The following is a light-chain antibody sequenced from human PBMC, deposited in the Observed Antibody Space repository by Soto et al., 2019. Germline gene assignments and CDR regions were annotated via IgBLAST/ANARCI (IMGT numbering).Light chain of an antibody. CDR1: SSDIGAYNF. Sequence: QSALTQPASVPGSPGQSITISCTGTSSDIGAYNFVSWYQQHPGKAPKLMLYDVNIRPSGVSNRFSGSKSVNTASLTISGLQAEDEADYYCTSWTTSTTMIFGGGTKVTVL. CDR3: TSWTTSTTMI. J-gene: IGLJ2*01. CDR2: DVN. V-gene: IGLV2-14*03.